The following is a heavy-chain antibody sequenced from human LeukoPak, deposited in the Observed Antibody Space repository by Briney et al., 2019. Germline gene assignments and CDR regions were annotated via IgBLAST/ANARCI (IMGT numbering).Heavy chain of an antibody. Sequence: PSETLSLTCTVSGGSISSSSYYWGWIRQPPGKGLEWIGSMYYSGSTYYNPSLKSRVTISVDTSKNQFSLKLSSVTAADTAVYYCVRDRDYDILTGAGGFDIWGQGTMVTVSS. J-gene: IGHJ3*02. CDR1: GGSISSSSYY. V-gene: IGHV4-39*07. CDR3: VRDRDYDILTGAGGFDI. D-gene: IGHD3-9*01. CDR2: MYYSGST.